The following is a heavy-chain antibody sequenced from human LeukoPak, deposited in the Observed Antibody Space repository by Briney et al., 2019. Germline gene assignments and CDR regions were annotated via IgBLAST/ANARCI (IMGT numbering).Heavy chain of an antibody. J-gene: IGHJ6*03. Sequence: GGSLRLSCVASAFTFSRFAMSWVRQAPGRGLEWISSVSGTGDKTHYTDSVKGRFTISRDNSKNTLYLHMSPLRAADTAVYYCAKPSIPARPFLTYLYYYLDVWGEGTTVIVSS. CDR3: AKPSIPARPFLTYLYYYLDV. V-gene: IGHV3-23*01. CDR1: AFTFSRFA. CDR2: VSGTGDKT. D-gene: IGHD6-6*01.